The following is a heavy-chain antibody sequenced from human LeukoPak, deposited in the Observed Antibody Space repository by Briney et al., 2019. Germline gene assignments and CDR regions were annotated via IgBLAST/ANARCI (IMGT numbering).Heavy chain of an antibody. CDR3: ASRDQSCSGSRCYPIDY. V-gene: IGHV3-74*01. CDR1: GSTFSRYW. J-gene: IGHJ4*02. D-gene: IGHD2-15*01. CDR2: INSEGSST. Sequence: GGSLRLSCAASGSTFSRYWMHWVRQPPGKGLVWVSRINSEGSSTSYADSVKGRFTISRDNAKNTLYLQMNSLRAEDTAVYYCASRDQSCSGSRCYPIDYWGQGTLVTVSS.